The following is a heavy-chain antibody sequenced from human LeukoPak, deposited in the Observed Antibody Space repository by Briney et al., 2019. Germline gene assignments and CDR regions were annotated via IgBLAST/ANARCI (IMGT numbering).Heavy chain of an antibody. J-gene: IGHJ4*02. V-gene: IGHV4-4*07. D-gene: IGHD6-19*01. CDR1: GDSISSYS. CDR2: IYSSGST. CDR3: ASARRLIAVAVTRFDY. Sequence: SSETLSLTCTVSGDSISSYSWSWIRQPAGKGLEWIGRIYSSGSTNYNPSLKSRVTMSVDTSKNQFSLKLRSVTAADTAVYYCASARRLIAVAVTRFDYWGQGTLVTVSS.